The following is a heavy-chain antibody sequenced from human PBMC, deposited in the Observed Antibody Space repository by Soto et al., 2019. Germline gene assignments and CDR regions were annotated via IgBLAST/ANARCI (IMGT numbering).Heavy chain of an antibody. CDR1: GGSFSGYW. Sequence: QVQLHQWGAGLLKPSETLSLTCAVYGGSFSGYWWIWIRQPPGKGLEWIGEISHSGCTNYNASLKSRVSISAVTSKNPFVLQLTSGTAADTAVYYCARLDIFTAYRTDSFDIWGQGTVVTVSS. D-gene: IGHD3-9*01. V-gene: IGHV4-34*01. J-gene: IGHJ3*02. CDR2: ISHSGCT. CDR3: ARLDIFTAYRTDSFDI.